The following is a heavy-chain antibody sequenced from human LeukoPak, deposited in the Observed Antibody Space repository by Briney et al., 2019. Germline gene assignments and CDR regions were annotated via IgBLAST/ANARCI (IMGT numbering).Heavy chain of an antibody. V-gene: IGHV1-69*05. CDR1: GGTFSSYA. D-gene: IGHD5-24*01. CDR2: IIPIFGTA. J-gene: IGHJ4*02. Sequence: SVKVSCKASGGTFSSYAISWVRQAPGQGLEWMGGIIPIFGTANYAQKFQGRVTITTDESTSTAYMELCSLRSEDTAVYYCARSSIEMATINAYWGQGTLVTVSS. CDR3: ARSSIEMATINAY.